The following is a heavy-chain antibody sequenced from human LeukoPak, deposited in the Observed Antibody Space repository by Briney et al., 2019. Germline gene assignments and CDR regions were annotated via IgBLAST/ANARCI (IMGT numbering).Heavy chain of an antibody. J-gene: IGHJ3*02. D-gene: IGHD6-19*01. CDR2: ISGSGGST. V-gene: IGHV3-23*01. CDR3: VRDLTLYSSGWYDAFDI. Sequence: GGSLRLSCAASGFTFSSYAMSWVRQAPGKGLEWVSAISGSGGSTYYADSVKGRFTISRDNAKNSLYLQMNSLRAEDTAVYYCVRDLTLYSSGWYDAFDIWGQGTMVTVSS. CDR1: GFTFSSYA.